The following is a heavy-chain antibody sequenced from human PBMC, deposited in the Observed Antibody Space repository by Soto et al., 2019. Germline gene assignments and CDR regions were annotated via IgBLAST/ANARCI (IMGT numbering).Heavy chain of an antibody. D-gene: IGHD4-17*01. CDR1: GGSISSYY. CDR2: IYYSGST. J-gene: IGHJ4*02. Sequence: SETLSLTCTVSGGSISSYYWSWIRQPPGKGLEWIGYIYYSGSTNYNPSLKSRVTISVDTSKNQFSLKLSSVTAADTAAYYCARALKPGDYDYWGQGTLVTVSS. V-gene: IGHV4-59*01. CDR3: ARALKPGDYDY.